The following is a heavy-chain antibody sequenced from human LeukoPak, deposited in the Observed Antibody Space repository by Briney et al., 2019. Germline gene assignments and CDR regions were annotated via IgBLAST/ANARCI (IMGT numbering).Heavy chain of an antibody. CDR3: STGSGHAFDI. CDR2: INSDGSST. J-gene: IGHJ3*02. Sequence: GGSLRLSCAASGFTFSSYWMLWVRQVPGKGLVWVSRINSDGSSTSYADSVKGRFTISRGNAKNTLYVQMNSLRAEDTAVYYCSTGSGHAFDIWGRGTMVTVSS. D-gene: IGHD3-10*01. CDR1: GFTFSSYW. V-gene: IGHV3-74*01.